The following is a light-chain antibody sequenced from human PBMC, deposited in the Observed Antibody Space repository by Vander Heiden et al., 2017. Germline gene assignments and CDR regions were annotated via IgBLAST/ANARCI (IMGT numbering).Light chain of an antibody. CDR3: QAWDSSTGV. J-gene: IGLJ2*01. CDR2: QDN. Sequence: SYALPPPPSLSVSPARTASITCSGDKLENKYSCCQQHTPGQSPVLVIYQDNKRPSVIPQRFAGSNAGNTATLTISGTQAMEEADYYCQAWDSSTGVFGGGTKLTVL. V-gene: IGLV3-1*01. CDR1: KLENKY.